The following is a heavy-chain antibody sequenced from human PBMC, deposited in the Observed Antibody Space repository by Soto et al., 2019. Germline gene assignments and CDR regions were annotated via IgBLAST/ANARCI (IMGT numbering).Heavy chain of an antibody. CDR3: ARDPYYYGSGSYWGDAFDI. V-gene: IGHV4-59*01. Sequence: PSETLSLTCTVSGGSISSYYWSWIRQPPGKGLEWIGYIYYSGSTNYNPSLKSRVTISVDTSKNQFSLKLSSVTAADTAVYYCARDPYYYGSGSYWGDAFDIWGQGTMVTVSS. J-gene: IGHJ3*02. CDR2: IYYSGST. CDR1: GGSISSYY. D-gene: IGHD3-10*01.